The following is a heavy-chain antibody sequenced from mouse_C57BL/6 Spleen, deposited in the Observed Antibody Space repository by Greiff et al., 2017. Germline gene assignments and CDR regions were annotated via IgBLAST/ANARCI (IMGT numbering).Heavy chain of an antibody. J-gene: IGHJ4*01. V-gene: IGHV1-64*01. Sequence: QVQLQQPGAELVKPGASVKLSCKASGYTFTSYWMHWVKQRPGQGLGWIGMIHPKSGSTNYNEKFKSKATLTVDKSSSTAYMQRSSRTSEDAAVYYCGRRLEVYYEGFYAMDYWGQGTSVTVSS. CDR2: IHPKSGST. CDR1: GYTFTSYW. D-gene: IGHD1-1*01. CDR3: GRRLEVYYEGFYAMDY.